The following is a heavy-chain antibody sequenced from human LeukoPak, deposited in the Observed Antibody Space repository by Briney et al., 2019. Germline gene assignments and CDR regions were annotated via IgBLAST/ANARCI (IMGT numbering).Heavy chain of an antibody. CDR1: GFTFSSYS. J-gene: IGHJ4*02. D-gene: IGHD6-19*01. CDR3: ARDLKVVAGTFDY. V-gene: IGHV3-21*01. Sequence: PGGSLTLSCAASGFTFSSYSMNWVRQAPGKGLEWVSSISSSSSYIYYADSVKGRFTISRDNAKNSLYLQMNSLRAEDTAVYYCARDLKVVAGTFDYWGQGTLVTGSS. CDR2: ISSSSSYI.